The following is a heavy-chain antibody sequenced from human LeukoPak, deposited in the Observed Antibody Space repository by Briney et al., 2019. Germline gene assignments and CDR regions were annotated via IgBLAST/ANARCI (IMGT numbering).Heavy chain of an antibody. CDR3: ARHDYGDYAFDY. V-gene: IGHV4-39*01. CDR2: IYYSGST. D-gene: IGHD4-17*01. J-gene: IGHJ4*02. Sequence: SETLSLTCTVSGGSISSSSYYWGWIRQPPGKGLEWIGSIYYSGSTYYNPSLKSRVTISVDTSKNQFSLKLSSVTAADTAVYYCARHDYGDYAFDYWGQGTLVTVSS. CDR1: GGSISSSSYY.